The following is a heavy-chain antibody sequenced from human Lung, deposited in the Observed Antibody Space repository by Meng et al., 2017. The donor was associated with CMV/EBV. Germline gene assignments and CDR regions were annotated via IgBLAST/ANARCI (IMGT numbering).Heavy chain of an antibody. D-gene: IGHD1-26*01. CDR2: INAYNGDT. CDR1: GYTFTNYG. Sequence: QLLHSGGEVKKPRASVKASCKASGYTFTNYGVTWVRQAPGQGLEWMGWINAYNGDTNYAQTLQGRVTMTTDTSTSTAYMELRSLRSDDTAVYYCARVEVGITSRDYWGQGTLVTVSS. CDR3: ARVEVGITSRDY. J-gene: IGHJ4*02. V-gene: IGHV1-18*01.